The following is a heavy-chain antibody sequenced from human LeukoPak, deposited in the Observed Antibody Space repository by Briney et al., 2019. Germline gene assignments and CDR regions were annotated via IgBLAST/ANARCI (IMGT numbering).Heavy chain of an antibody. CDR3: VRWYDYYFDY. CDR1: GGSISSGGYY. J-gene: IGHJ4*02. V-gene: IGHV4-31*03. CDR2: IYYSGST. D-gene: IGHD4-23*01. Sequence: SETLSPTCTVSGGSISSGGYYWSWIRQHPGKGLEWIGYIYYSGSTYYNPSLKSRVTISVDTSKNQFSLKLSSVTAADTAVYYCVRWYDYYFDYWGQGTLVTVSS.